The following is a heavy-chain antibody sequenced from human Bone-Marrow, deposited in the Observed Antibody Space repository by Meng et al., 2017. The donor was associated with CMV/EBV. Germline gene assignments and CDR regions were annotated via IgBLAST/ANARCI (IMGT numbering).Heavy chain of an antibody. J-gene: IGHJ4*02. D-gene: IGHD3-10*01. CDR3: VKGGHLGDY. CDR1: GFTFSSSW. V-gene: IGHV3-74*03. Sequence: GESLKISCAASGFTFSSSWMHWVRQAPGKGLVWVSHINSDGSDTKYADSVKGRFTISRDNAKNTLYLQMNTLRAEDRAVYYCVKGGHLGDYWGQGTLVTVSS. CDR2: INSDGSDT.